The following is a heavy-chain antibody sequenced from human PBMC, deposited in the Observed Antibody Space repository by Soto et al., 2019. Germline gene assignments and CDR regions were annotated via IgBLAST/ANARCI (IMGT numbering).Heavy chain of an antibody. D-gene: IGHD3-16*01. Sequence: EVQLVESGGGLVKPGESLRLSCAASGFSFSNTWINWVRQAPGKGLEWVGRIKRETDGGTTDYAGPVKGRFIISRDDSKNTMYLQMNSLKTEDAAVYYCTIENWGSVNWGQGTLVTVSS. J-gene: IGHJ4*02. CDR1: GFSFSNTW. CDR2: IKRETDGGTT. V-gene: IGHV3-15*07. CDR3: TIENWGSVN.